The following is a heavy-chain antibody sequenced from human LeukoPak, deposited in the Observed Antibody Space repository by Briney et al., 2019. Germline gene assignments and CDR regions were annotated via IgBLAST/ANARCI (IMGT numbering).Heavy chain of an antibody. CDR3: AKEHTPSSPLGEFDS. CDR1: GFNLNSYA. V-gene: IGHV3-30*02. D-gene: IGHD6-6*01. CDR2: IRHDERNE. Sequence: GGSLRLSCVVSGFNLNSYAMHWVRQPPGKGLEWVALIRHDERNEYYTDSVQGRFTISRDTSKRTLYLQMDSLRLEDTAVYYCAKEHTPSSPLGEFDSWGLGTLVTVSS. J-gene: IGHJ4*02.